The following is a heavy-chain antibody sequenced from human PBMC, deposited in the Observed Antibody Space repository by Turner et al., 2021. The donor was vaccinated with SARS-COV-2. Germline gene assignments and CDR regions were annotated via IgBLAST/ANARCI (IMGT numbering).Heavy chain of an antibody. J-gene: IGHJ5*02. D-gene: IGHD1-20*01. Sequence: QVQLHESGPGRVKPSQRSCLTRTVSGGPISSGDYYWSWIRQPPGKGLEWIVYIYYSGSTYYNPSLKSLVTISVDTSKNQFSLELSSVTAADTAVYSCSREVFRMETWFDPWGQGTLVAVSS. CDR2: IYYSGST. V-gene: IGHV4-30-4*01. CDR1: GGPISSGDYY. CDR3: SREVFRMETWFDP.